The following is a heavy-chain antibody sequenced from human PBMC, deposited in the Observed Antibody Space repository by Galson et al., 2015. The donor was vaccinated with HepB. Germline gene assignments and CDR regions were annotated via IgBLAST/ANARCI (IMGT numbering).Heavy chain of an antibody. V-gene: IGHV3-53*01. Sequence: SLRLSCAASGFTVSSNYMSWVRQAPGKGLEWVSIIYSSGSTYYVDSIKGRFTISRDNAKNSLFLQMNSLRDEDTAVYYCARDKLETVAGTGYFQHWGQGTLVTVSS. CDR1: GFTVSSNY. CDR3: ARDKLETVAGTGYFQH. CDR2: IYSSGST. J-gene: IGHJ1*01. D-gene: IGHD6-19*01.